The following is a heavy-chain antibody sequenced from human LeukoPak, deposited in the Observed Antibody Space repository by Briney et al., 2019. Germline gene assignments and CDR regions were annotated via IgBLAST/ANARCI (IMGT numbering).Heavy chain of an antibody. CDR2: ISSSSSYI. CDR1: GFTFSSYS. J-gene: IGHJ4*02. V-gene: IGHV3-21*01. CDR3: ARGYCSSTSCPVDY. D-gene: IGHD2-2*01. Sequence: GGSLRLSCAASGFTFSSYSMNWVRQAPGKGLEWVSSISSSSSYIYYADSVRGRFTISRDNAKNSLYLQMNSLRAEDTAVYYCARGYCSSTSCPVDYWGQGTLVTVSS.